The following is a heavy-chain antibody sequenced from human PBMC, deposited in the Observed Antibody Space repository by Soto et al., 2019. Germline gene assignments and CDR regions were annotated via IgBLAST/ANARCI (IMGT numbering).Heavy chain of an antibody. CDR2: IYYSGST. J-gene: IGHJ5*02. Sequence: SETLSLTCTVSGGSISSGGYYWSWIRQHPGKGLEWIGYIYYSGSTYYNPSLKSRVTISVDTSKNQFSLKLSSVTAADTALYYCARGGCSSCRFDPWGQGILVTVSS. CDR1: GGSISSGGYY. CDR3: ARGGCSSCRFDP. D-gene: IGHD6-6*01. V-gene: IGHV4-31*03.